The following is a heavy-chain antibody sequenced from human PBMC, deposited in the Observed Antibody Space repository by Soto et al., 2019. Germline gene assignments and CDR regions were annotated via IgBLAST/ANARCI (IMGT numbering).Heavy chain of an antibody. J-gene: IGHJ4*02. CDR3: ARQPRGPGYGERGLYFDY. D-gene: IGHD3-16*01. CDR2: VYYSGST. CDR1: GGSTNSRSDY. Sequence: PSETLSLTCTVSGGSTNSRSDYWGWIRQPPGKGLEWIGSVYYSGSTHDNPSLQSRVTISVDTSRNQFSLNLISVTAADPAAYFCARQPRGPGYGERGLYFDYWGQGTLVTVSS. V-gene: IGHV4-39*01.